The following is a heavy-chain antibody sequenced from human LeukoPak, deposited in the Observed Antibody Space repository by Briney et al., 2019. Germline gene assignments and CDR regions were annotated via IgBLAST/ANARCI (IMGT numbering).Heavy chain of an antibody. D-gene: IGHD3-3*01. Sequence: ASVKVSCKVSGYTLTELSMHWVRQAPGKGLEWMGGFDPEDGETIYAQKFQGRVTMTEDTSTDRAYMELSSLRSEDTAVYYCATSLRFLEWLPRGNWFDPWGQGTLVTVPS. CDR1: GYTLTELS. CDR2: FDPEDGET. CDR3: ATSLRFLEWLPRGNWFDP. J-gene: IGHJ5*02. V-gene: IGHV1-24*01.